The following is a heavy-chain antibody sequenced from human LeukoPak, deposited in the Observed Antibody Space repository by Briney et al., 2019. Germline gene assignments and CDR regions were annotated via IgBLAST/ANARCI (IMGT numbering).Heavy chain of an antibody. J-gene: IGHJ4*02. V-gene: IGHV1-58*02. D-gene: IGHD3-3*01. Sequence: SVKVSCKASGLTFTSSVMQWMRQARGQRLEWKGWIVVGSGNTNYAQKFQERVTITRDMSTSTAYMELSSLRSEDTAVYYCAVRDYDFWRGYHSWGQGTLVTVSS. CDR2: IVVGSGNT. CDR3: AVRDYDFWRGYHS. CDR1: GLTFTSSV.